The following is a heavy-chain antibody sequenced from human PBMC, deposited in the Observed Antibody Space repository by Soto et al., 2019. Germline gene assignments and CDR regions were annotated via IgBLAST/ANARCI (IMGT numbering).Heavy chain of an antibody. V-gene: IGHV3-23*01. CDR2: ISGSGGST. CDR1: GFTFSSEA. J-gene: IGHJ4*02. D-gene: IGHD6-19*01. Sequence: EVQLLESGGGLVQPGGSLRLSCAASGFTFSSEAMSWVRQAPGKGLEWVSSISGSGGSTYYVDSVRGRFTVSRDNSKNTLYLQMNSLRAEDTAVYHCVKGSVNFHYWGQGTLVTVSS. CDR3: VKGSVNFHY.